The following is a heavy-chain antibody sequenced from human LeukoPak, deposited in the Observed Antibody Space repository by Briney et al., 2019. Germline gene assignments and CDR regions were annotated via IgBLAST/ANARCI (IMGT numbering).Heavy chain of an antibody. CDR2: IWYDGSNK. CDR1: GFTFTSYS. CDR3: ARDRWDY. V-gene: IGHV3-33*08. J-gene: IGHJ4*02. D-gene: IGHD5-24*01. Sequence: GGSLRLSCAASGFTFTSYSMNWVRQAPGKGLEWVAVIWYDGSNKYYADSVKGRFTISRDNSRNTLYLQMNSLRAEDTAAYYCARDRWDYWGQGTLVTVSS.